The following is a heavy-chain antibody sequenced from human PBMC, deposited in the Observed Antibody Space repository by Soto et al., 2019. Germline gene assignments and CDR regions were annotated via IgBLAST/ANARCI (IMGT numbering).Heavy chain of an antibody. CDR2: INHSGST. Sequence: SETLPLTCAGSGGVFRGYWRGWVRQPPGKGLEWLGEINHSGSTNYNPSLKSRVTISVDTSNNQFSLNLTSVTAADTAVYYCARGVTIFYDSGNPVDLSSWTQRTLVPVS. CDR3: ARGVTIFYDSGNPVDLSS. CDR1: GGVFRGYW. D-gene: IGHD3-10*01. J-gene: IGHJ5*02. V-gene: IGHV4-34*01.